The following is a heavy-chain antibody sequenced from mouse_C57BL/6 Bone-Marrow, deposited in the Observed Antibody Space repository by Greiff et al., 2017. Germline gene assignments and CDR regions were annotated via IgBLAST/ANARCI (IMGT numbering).Heavy chain of an antibody. V-gene: IGHV1-69*01. Sequence: QVQLQQPGAELVMPGASVKLSCKASGYTFTSYWMHWVKQRPGQGLEWIGEIVPSDSYTNYNQKFKGKSTLTVDKSSSTAYMQLSSLTSEDSAVYYCARSGDYDVRDYAMDYWGQGTSVTVSS. J-gene: IGHJ4*01. CDR1: GYTFTSYW. CDR3: ARSGDYDVRDYAMDY. CDR2: IVPSDSYT. D-gene: IGHD2-4*01.